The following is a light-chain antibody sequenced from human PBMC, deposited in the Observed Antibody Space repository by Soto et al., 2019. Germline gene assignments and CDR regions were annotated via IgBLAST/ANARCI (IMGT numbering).Light chain of an antibody. CDR3: SSYSSSSTLV. V-gene: IGLV2-14*01. J-gene: IGLJ1*01. CDR1: SSDVGGFKY. CDR2: VVS. Sequence: QSSLALPAPVSGSPGRSITIACSEISSDVGGFKYISWLQQPPVKAPSLMVYVVSSRPSGGSNLFPASRSRSMWSLSIFGLQAEDEATYYCSSYSSSSTLVFGTGTKVTV.